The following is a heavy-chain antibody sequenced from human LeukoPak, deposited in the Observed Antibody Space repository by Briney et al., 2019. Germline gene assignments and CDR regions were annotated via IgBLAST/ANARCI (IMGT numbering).Heavy chain of an antibody. Sequence: SVKVSCKASGSTLSSYTFHWVRQAPGHGLEWMGRIIPLLGITQYTQTFQGRVTLTADKSTSTAYMHLSGLRSDDTAVYYCATQGVEMATIGTFDYWGPGSLSPSPQ. J-gene: IGHJ4*02. CDR3: ATQGVEMATIGTFDY. CDR1: GSTLSSYT. D-gene: IGHD5-24*01. CDR2: IIPLLGIT. V-gene: IGHV1-69*02.